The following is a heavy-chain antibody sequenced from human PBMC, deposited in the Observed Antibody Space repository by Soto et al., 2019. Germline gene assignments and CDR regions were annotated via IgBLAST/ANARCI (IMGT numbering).Heavy chain of an antibody. CDR3: ARVNPPRGLARWVNFDY. J-gene: IGHJ4*02. CDR1: GGSFSGYY. CDR2: INHSGST. D-gene: IGHD3-22*01. Sequence: PSETLSLTCAVCGGSFSGYYWSWIRQPPGKGLEWIGEINHSGSTYYNPSLKSRVTISVDTSKNQFSLKLSSVTAADTAVYYCARVNPPRGLARWVNFDYWGQGTLVTVSS. V-gene: IGHV4-34*09.